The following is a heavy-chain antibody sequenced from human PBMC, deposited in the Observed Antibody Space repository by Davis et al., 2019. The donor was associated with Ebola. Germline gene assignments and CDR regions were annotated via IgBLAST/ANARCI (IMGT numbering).Heavy chain of an antibody. Sequence: GESLKISCAASGFTFSSYAMSGVRQAPGKGLEWVSAISGSGGSTYYADSVKGRFTISRDNSKNTLYLQMNSLRAEDTAVYYCAKERSRGSGWLFFDYWGQGTLVTVSS. J-gene: IGHJ4*02. D-gene: IGHD6-19*01. CDR2: ISGSGGST. CDR1: GFTFSSYA. CDR3: AKERSRGSGWLFFDY. V-gene: IGHV3-23*01.